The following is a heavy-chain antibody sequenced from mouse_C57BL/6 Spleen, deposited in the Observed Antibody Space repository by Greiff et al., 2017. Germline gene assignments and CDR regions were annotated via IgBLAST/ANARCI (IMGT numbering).Heavy chain of an antibody. CDR1: GYAFSSYW. CDR2: IYPGDGDT. J-gene: IGHJ2*01. V-gene: IGHV1-80*01. CDR3: ARDYGSSYDDY. D-gene: IGHD1-1*01. Sequence: QVQLQQSGAELVKPGASVKISCKASGYAFSSYWMNWVKQRPGKGLEGIGQIYPGDGDTNYNGKFKGKATLTADKSSSTAYMQLSSLTSEDSAVYFCARDYGSSYDDYWGQGTTLTVSS.